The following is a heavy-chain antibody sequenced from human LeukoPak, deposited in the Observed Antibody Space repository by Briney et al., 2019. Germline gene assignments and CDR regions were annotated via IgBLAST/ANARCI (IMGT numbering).Heavy chain of an antibody. V-gene: IGHV1-18*01. Sequence: ASVKVSCKASGYTFTSYGISWVRQAPGQGLEWMGWISAYSGNTNYAQKLQGRVTMTTDTSTSTAYMELRSLRSDDTAVYYCAAGNYYDSSGYYHLGYFDYWGQGTLVTVSS. CDR1: GYTFTSYG. CDR3: AAGNYYDSSGYYHLGYFDY. D-gene: IGHD3-22*01. J-gene: IGHJ4*02. CDR2: ISAYSGNT.